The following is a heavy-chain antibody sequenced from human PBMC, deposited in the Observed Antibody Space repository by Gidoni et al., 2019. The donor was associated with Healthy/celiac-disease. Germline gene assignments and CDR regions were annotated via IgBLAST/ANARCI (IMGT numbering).Heavy chain of an antibody. Sequence: LFLTCTVSGGSISSYYWSWIRQPPGKGLEWIGYIYYSGNTNYNPSLKSRVTISVDTSKNQFSLKLSSVTAADTAVYYCARSPYYYMDVWGKGTTVTVSS. CDR3: ARSPYYYMDV. J-gene: IGHJ6*03. CDR1: GGSISSYY. CDR2: IYYSGNT. V-gene: IGHV4-59*01.